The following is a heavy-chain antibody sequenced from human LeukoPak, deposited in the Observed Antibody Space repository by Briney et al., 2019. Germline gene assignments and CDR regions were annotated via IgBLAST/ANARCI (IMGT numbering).Heavy chain of an antibody. J-gene: IGHJ5*02. Sequence: GGSLRLSCAASGFTFSSYGMSWVRQAPGKGLEWVATIKQDGSDKYCVDSVKGRFTISRDNAKNSLYLQMNSLRAEDTAVYYCARDLWHYYDSSDYYPNWFDPWGQGTLVTVSS. CDR1: GFTFSSYG. CDR3: ARDLWHYYDSSDYYPNWFDP. D-gene: IGHD3-22*01. V-gene: IGHV3-7*01. CDR2: IKQDGSDK.